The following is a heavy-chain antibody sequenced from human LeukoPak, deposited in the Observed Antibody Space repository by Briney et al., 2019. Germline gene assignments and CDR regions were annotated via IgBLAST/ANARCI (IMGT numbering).Heavy chain of an antibody. CDR2: MYYSGST. Sequence: SETLSLTCTVSGGSISSSSYYWGWIRQPPGKGLEWIGSMYYSGSTYYNPSLKSRVTISVDTSKNQFPLKLSSVTAADTAVYYCARHRDYYYASGSYIDYWGQGTLVTVSS. J-gene: IGHJ4*02. CDR3: ARHRDYYYASGSYIDY. CDR1: GGSISSSSYY. V-gene: IGHV4-39*01. D-gene: IGHD3-10*01.